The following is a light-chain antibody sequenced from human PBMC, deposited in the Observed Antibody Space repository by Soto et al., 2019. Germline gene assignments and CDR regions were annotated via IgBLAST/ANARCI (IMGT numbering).Light chain of an antibody. CDR1: QSVSSY. CDR3: QQRKNWPWT. Sequence: EIVLTQSPATLSLSPGERATLYCRASQSVSSYLACYQQKPGQAPRLLIYDTSHRATGIPARFSGSGSGTDFTLTISSLEPEDFARYYWQQRKNWPWTFGGGTKVEIK. V-gene: IGKV3-11*01. CDR2: DTS. J-gene: IGKJ4*01.